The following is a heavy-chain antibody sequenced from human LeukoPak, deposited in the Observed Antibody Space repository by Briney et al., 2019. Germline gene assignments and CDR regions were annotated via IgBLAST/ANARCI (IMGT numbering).Heavy chain of an antibody. CDR3: AKDWRYSSSWYHGLDAFDI. CDR1: GFTFSNYN. D-gene: IGHD6-13*01. J-gene: IGHJ3*02. CDR2: ISSSSSYI. V-gene: IGHV3-21*01. Sequence: PGGSLRLSCAVSGFTFSNYNMNWVRQAPGKGLEWVSSISSSSSYIYYADSVKGRFTISRDNAKNSLYLQMNSLRAEDTAVYYCAKDWRYSSSWYHGLDAFDIWGQGTMVTVSS.